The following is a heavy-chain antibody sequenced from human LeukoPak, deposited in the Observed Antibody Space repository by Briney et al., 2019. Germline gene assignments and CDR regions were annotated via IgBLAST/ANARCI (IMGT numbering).Heavy chain of an antibody. CDR1: GGSMSGYH. D-gene: IGHD3-10*01. Sequence: SETLSLTCTVSGGSMSGYHWSWIRQPPGKGLEWIGYMYYSGSTSYYNPSLKSRVTISIDTANNQFSPKVSSVTAADTAVYYCARRWSGENLFDYWGQGALVTVSS. CDR2: MYYSGST. CDR3: ARRWSGENLFDY. V-gene: IGHV4-59*08. J-gene: IGHJ4*02.